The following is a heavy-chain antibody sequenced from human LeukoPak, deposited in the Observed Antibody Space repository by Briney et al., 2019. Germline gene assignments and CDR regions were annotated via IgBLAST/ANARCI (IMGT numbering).Heavy chain of an antibody. J-gene: IGHJ6*03. D-gene: IGHD2-2*01. CDR1: GFTFSSYG. CDR2: ISYDGSNK. CDR3: ANHCSRTSCHPPGNYYYYIDV. V-gene: IGHV3-30*18. Sequence: GGSLRLSCAASGFTFSSYGMHWVRQAPGKGLEWVAVISYDGSNKYYADSVKGRFTISRDNSKNSLYLQMDSLRAEDTAVYYCANHCSRTSCHPPGNYYYYIDVWGKGTTVTVSS.